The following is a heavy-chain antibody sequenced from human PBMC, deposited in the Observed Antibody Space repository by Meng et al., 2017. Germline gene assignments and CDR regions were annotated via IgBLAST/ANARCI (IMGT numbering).Heavy chain of an antibody. Sequence: SDILSLTCTVPGGPTISGGYYWSGIRQHPGKGLEWIGYIYYSGSTYYNLSLKSRVTISVDTTKNQFSLKLSSVTAADTAVYYCARWGDSSGYYYVPHAFDIWGQGTMVTVSS. CDR1: GGPTISGGYY. J-gene: IGHJ3*02. CDR3: ARWGDSSGYYYVPHAFDI. V-gene: IGHV4-31*03. D-gene: IGHD3-22*01. CDR2: IYYSGST.